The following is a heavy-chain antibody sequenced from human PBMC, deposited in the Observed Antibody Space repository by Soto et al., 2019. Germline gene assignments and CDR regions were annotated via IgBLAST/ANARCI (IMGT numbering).Heavy chain of an antibody. CDR2: ISAYNGNT. Sequence: GASVKVSCKASGYTFTSYGISWVRQAPGQGLEWMGWISAYNGNTNYAQKLQGRVTMTTDTSTSTAYMELRSLRSDDTAVYYCARGVATPRGNYYYYMDVWGKGTTVTVSS. CDR1: GYTFTSYG. V-gene: IGHV1-18*01. CDR3: ARGVATPRGNYYYYMDV. J-gene: IGHJ6*03. D-gene: IGHD5-12*01.